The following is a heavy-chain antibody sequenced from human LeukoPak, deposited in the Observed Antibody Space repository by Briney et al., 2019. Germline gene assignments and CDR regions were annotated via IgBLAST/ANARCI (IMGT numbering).Heavy chain of an antibody. Sequence: GGSLRLSCAASGFTFSSYAMHWVRQAPGKGLGWVAVISYDGSNKYYADSVKGRFTISRDNSKNTLYLQMNSLRAEDTAVYYCARSQGVRGVLTRRGYFDYWGQGTLVTVSS. J-gene: IGHJ4*02. V-gene: IGHV3-30*04. CDR3: ARSQGVRGVLTRRGYFDY. D-gene: IGHD3-10*01. CDR2: ISYDGSNK. CDR1: GFTFSSYA.